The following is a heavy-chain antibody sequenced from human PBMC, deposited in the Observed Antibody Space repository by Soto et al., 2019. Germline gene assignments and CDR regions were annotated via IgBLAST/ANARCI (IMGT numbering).Heavy chain of an antibody. CDR3: SRDRSLRYFDWSHPDCFFDI. D-gene: IGHD3-9*01. V-gene: IGHV1-18*01. CDR1: GYTFTSYG. CDR2: ISAYNGNT. J-gene: IGHJ3*02. Sequence: ASVKVSCKASGYTFTSYGISWVRQAPGQGLEWMGWISAYNGNTNYAQKLQDRVTMTTDTSTSTAYMELRSLRSDDTAVYYCSRDRSLRYFDWSHPDCFFDIWGQGTMVTVSS.